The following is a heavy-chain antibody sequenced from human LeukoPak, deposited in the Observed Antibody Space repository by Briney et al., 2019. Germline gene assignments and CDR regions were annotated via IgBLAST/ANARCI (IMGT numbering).Heavy chain of an antibody. CDR3: AIGTYYYGLNIFNI. CDR2: INPNSGGT. CDR1: GYTFTGYY. J-gene: IGHJ3*02. D-gene: IGHD3-10*01. Sequence: ASVKVSCKASGYTFTGYYMHWVRQAPGQGLEWMGWINPNSGGTIYAHKFQGRVTVTEDTSTDTAYMELSSLRSEDTAVYYCAIGTYYYGLNIFNIWGQGTMVTVSS. V-gene: IGHV1-2*07.